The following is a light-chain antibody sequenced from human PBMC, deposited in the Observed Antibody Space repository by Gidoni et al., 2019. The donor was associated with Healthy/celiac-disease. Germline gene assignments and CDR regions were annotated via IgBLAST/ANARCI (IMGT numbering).Light chain of an antibody. Sequence: DIQMTQSPSTLSASVGDRVTITCRASQSISSWLAWYQQKPGKAPKLLIYKASSLESGVPSRFSSSGSGTEFTLTISSLQPDDFATYYGQQYDSYSPRGYSFGQXTKLEIK. CDR2: KAS. V-gene: IGKV1-5*03. CDR3: QQYDSYSPRGYS. J-gene: IGKJ2*03. CDR1: QSISSW.